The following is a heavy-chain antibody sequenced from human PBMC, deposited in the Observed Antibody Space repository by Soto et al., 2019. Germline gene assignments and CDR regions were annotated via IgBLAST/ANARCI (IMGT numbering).Heavy chain of an antibody. CDR2: ISDSGST. V-gene: IGHV4-31*03. Sequence: QTQLQESGPGLVRPSQTLSLTCTVSGASISDHESYCSWIRQRPGKGLEWIGYISDSGSTFYNPSLRSRITISLDTSKSQFSLNLTSLTAADTAVYYCAARVKAHKRDFDYWGQGSLVTVSS. CDR3: AARVKAHKRDFDY. CDR1: GASISDHESY. D-gene: IGHD1-1*01. J-gene: IGHJ4*02.